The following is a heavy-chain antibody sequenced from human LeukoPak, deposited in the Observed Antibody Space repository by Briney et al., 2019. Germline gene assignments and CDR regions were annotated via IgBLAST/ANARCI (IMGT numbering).Heavy chain of an antibody. CDR2: ISYDGSNK. Sequence: GGSLGLSCAASGFTFSSYGMHWVRQAPGKGLEWVAVISYDGSNKYYADSVKGRFTISRDNSKNTLYLQMNSLRAEDTAVYYCAKVLDSLLFDYWGQGTLVTVSS. J-gene: IGHJ4*02. V-gene: IGHV3-30*18. CDR1: GFTFSSYG. CDR3: AKVLDSLLFDY. D-gene: IGHD3-9*01.